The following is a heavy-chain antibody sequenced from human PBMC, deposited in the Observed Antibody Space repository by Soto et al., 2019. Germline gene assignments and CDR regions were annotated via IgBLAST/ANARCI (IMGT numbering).Heavy chain of an antibody. CDR3: ARLGNGDYPLPFYYYYYYMDV. D-gene: IGHD4-17*01. J-gene: IGHJ6*03. V-gene: IGHV4-59*01. CDR1: GGSISSYY. CDR2: IYYSGST. Sequence: SETLSLTCTVSGGSISSYYWSWIRQPPGKGLEWIGYIYYSGSTNYNPSLKSRVTISVDTSKNQFSLKLSSVTAADTAVYYCARLGNGDYPLPFYYYYYYMDVWGKGTTVTVSS.